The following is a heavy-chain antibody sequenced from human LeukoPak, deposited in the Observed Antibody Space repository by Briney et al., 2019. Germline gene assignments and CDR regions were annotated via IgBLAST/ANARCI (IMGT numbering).Heavy chain of an antibody. D-gene: IGHD4-17*01. CDR3: ARGPTTVTRACDY. J-gene: IGHJ4*02. CDR2: IYTSGST. V-gene: IGHV4-4*07. Sequence: SGTLSLTCTVSGGSISIYSWSSIPPPAEKGLEWVARIYTSGSTNYNPSLKSRVIMSVDTSKTKFCLKRSSVTPADTAVYYSARGPTTVTRACDYWGQGTLDTVSS. CDR1: GGSISIYS.